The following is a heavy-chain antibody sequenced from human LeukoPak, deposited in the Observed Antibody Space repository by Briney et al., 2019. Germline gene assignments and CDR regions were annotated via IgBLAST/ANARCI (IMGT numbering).Heavy chain of an antibody. Sequence: PSETLSLTCTVSGGSISSYYWSWIRQPPGKGLEWIGYIYYSGSTNYNPSLKSRVTISVDTSKNQFSLKLSSVTAADTAVYYCARGLGPFDWFPSWYMDVWGKGTTVTVSS. J-gene: IGHJ6*03. CDR1: GGSISSYY. CDR2: IYYSGST. CDR3: ARGLGPFDWFPSWYMDV. D-gene: IGHD3-9*01. V-gene: IGHV4-59*01.